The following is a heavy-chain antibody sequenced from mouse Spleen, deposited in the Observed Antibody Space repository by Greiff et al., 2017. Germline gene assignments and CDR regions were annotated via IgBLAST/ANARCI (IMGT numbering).Heavy chain of an antibody. Sequence: VQLQQPGAELVRPGSSVKLSCKASGYTFTSYWMHWVKQRPIQGLEWIGNIDPSDSETHYNQKFKDKATLTVDKSSSTAYMQLSSLTSEDSAVYYCATHYYGNYHWYFDVWGTGTTVTVSS. CDR2: IDPSDSET. V-gene: IGHV1-52*01. J-gene: IGHJ1*03. CDR1: GYTFTSYW. CDR3: ATHYYGNYHWYFDV. D-gene: IGHD2-1*01.